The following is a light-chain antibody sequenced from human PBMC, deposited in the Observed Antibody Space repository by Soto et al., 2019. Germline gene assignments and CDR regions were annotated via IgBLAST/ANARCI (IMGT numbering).Light chain of an antibody. V-gene: IGLV2-8*01. CDR3: CSHAGSSTV. CDR2: EVT. CDR1: SSDVGAYDH. Sequence: QSALTQPPSASGSPGQSLTISCTGTSSDVGAYDHVSWFQQHPGRAPKFLIYEVTKRPSGVPDRFSGCKSGNTASLTVSGLQAEDEADYYCCSHAGSSTVFGGGTKLTVL. J-gene: IGLJ1*01.